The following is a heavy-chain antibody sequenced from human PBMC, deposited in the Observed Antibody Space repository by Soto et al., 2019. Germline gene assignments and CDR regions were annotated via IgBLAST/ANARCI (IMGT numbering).Heavy chain of an antibody. CDR2: IYWDDDK. Sequence: QITLKESGPTLVKPTQTLTLTCTFSGFSFTTDGMGVGWIRQPPGKALVWLALIYWDDDKRYSPSLKSRLTITKDASRNQVVLTLTNMDPADTATYYCAPLYWAASGTRYYFDYWGQGTLVTVSS. J-gene: IGHJ4*02. CDR3: APLYWAASGTRYYFDY. D-gene: IGHD6-13*01. V-gene: IGHV2-5*02. CDR1: GFSFTTDGMG.